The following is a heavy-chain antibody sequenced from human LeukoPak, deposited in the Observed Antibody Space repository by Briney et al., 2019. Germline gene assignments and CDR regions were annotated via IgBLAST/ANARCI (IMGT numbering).Heavy chain of an antibody. V-gene: IGHV4-30-2*01. CDR3: ARGGRYFDWVIDY. CDR2: IYHSGST. J-gene: IGHJ4*02. CDR1: GGSISSGGYS. D-gene: IGHD3-9*01. Sequence: SQTLSLTCAVSGGSISSGGYSWSWIRQPPGKGLEWIGYIYHSGSTYYNPSLKSRVTISVDRSMNQFSLKLSSVTAADTAVYYCARGGRYFDWVIDYWGQGTLVTVSS.